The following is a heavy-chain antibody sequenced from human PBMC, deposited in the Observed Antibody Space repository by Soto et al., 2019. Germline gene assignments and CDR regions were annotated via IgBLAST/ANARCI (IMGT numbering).Heavy chain of an antibody. J-gene: IGHJ4*02. CDR2: LYWDDDK. V-gene: IGHV2-5*02. D-gene: IGHD5-18*01. Sequence: QITLKESGPTLVKPTQTLTLTCSFSGFSLSTNGVGVGWIRQPPGKALEWLALLYWDDDKRYSPSLKTRPTITKDTSKNQVVRTMTNRDPVDTATYCGAHKPYSVGWAVDYWGRGALVTVSS. CDR3: AHKPYSVGWAVDY. CDR1: GFSLSTNGVG.